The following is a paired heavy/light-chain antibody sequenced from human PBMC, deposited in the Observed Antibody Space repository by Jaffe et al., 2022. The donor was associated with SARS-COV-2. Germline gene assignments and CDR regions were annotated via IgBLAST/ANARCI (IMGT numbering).Heavy chain of an antibody. V-gene: IGHV3-21*01. CDR3: ARGIGCSGGTCPDLYHYMDV. CDR1: GFSFSSHS. D-gene: IGHD2-15*01. CDR2: TNSGNSHK. J-gene: IGHJ6*03. Sequence: EVQLVESGGGLVKPGGSLRLSCAASGFSFSSHSMNWVRQAPGKGLEWVSSTNSGNSHKYYADSVKGRFAISRDNAKNSLYLQMNSLRAEDTAVYYCARGIGCSGGTCPDLYHYMDVWGKGTTVTVSS.
Light chain of an antibody. CDR3: QSADTSGIYLV. V-gene: IGLV3-25*03. CDR1: ALSKQY. Sequence: SFELTQPPSVSVSPGQTARIICSGDALSKQYGHWYQQKPGQAPVLVIYKDRERPSGIPERFSGSSSGTTVTLTISGVQTEDEADYYCQSADTSGIYLVFGTGTKVTVL. CDR2: KDR. J-gene: IGLJ1*01.